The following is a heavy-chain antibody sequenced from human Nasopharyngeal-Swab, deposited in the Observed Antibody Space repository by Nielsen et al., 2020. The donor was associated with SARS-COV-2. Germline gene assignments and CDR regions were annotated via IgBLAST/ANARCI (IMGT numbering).Heavy chain of an antibody. CDR1: GFTFSSYW. D-gene: IGHD2-2*01. CDR3: ARAGRYQLQTHPFDY. J-gene: IGHJ4*02. CDR2: IKQDGSEK. V-gene: IGHV3-7*01. Sequence: GESLKISCAASGFTFSSYWMSWVRQAPGKGLEWVANIKQDGSEKYYVDSVKGRFTISRDNAKNTLYLQMNSLRAEDTAVYYCARAGRYQLQTHPFDYWGQGTLVTVSS.